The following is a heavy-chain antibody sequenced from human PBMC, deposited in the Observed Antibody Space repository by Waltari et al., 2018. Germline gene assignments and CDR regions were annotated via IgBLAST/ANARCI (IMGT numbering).Heavy chain of an antibody. CDR2: IYTSGST. Sequence: QVQLQESGPGLVKPSQTLSLTCTVSGGSISSGSYYWSWIRQPAGKALEGIGGIYTSGSTNTHPALKSRGTISVDTSKNQFSLKLSSVTAADTAVYYCARVCGDCYSWGLGFDPWGQGTLVTVSS. CDR1: GGSISSGSYY. D-gene: IGHD2-21*02. V-gene: IGHV4-61*02. J-gene: IGHJ5*02. CDR3: ARVCGDCYSWGLGFDP.